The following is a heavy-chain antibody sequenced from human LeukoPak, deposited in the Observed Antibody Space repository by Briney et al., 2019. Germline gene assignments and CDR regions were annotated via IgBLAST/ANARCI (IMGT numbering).Heavy chain of an antibody. V-gene: IGHV4-39*07. CDR2: IYYSGST. Sequence: PSETLSLTCTVSGGSISSSSYYWGWIRQPPGKGLEWIGSIYYSGSTYYNPSLKSRVTISVDTSKNQFSLKLSSVTAADTAVYYCARDRGSGPKPYYYYGMDVWGQGTTVTVSS. D-gene: IGHD6-19*01. J-gene: IGHJ6*02. CDR3: ARDRGSGPKPYYYYGMDV. CDR1: GGSISSSSYY.